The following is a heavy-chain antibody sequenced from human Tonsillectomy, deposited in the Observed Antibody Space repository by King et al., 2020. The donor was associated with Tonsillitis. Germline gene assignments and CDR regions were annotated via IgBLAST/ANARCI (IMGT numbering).Heavy chain of an antibody. CDR1: GGSFSGYY. V-gene: IGHV4-34*01. J-gene: IGHJ4*02. Sequence: VQLQQWGAGLLKPSETLSLTCAVYGGSFSGYYWSWIRQPPGKGLEWIGEINHSGSTNYNPSLKSRVTISVDTSKNQFSLKLSSVTAADTAVYYCARLNPHSSSWYENFDYWGQGTLVTVSS. CDR3: ARLNPHSSSWYENFDY. CDR2: INHSGST. D-gene: IGHD6-13*01.